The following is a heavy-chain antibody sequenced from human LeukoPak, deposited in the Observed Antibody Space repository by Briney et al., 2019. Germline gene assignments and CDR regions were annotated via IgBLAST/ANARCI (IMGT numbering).Heavy chain of an antibody. CDR3: ASLVYYDSSGYYNAHFDY. D-gene: IGHD3-22*01. CDR2: INHSGST. CDR1: GGSFSGYY. J-gene: IGHJ4*02. Sequence: PSETLSLTCAVYGGSFSGYYWSWIRQPPGKGLEWIGEINHSGSTSYNPSLKSRVTISVDTSKNQFSLKLSSVTAADTAVYYCASLVYYDSSGYYNAHFDYWGQGTLVTVSS. V-gene: IGHV4-34*01.